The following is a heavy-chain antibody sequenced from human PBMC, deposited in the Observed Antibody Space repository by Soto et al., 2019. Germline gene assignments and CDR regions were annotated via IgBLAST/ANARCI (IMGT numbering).Heavy chain of an antibody. Sequence: ASVTVSCKASGYTFTSYDINWVRQATGQEREWMGIINPSGGSTSYAQKFQGRVTMTRDTSTSTVYMELSSLRSEDTAVYYCARGRPNIVVVPAATNRGAFDIWGQGTMVTVSS. CDR2: INPSGGST. CDR1: GYTFTSYD. J-gene: IGHJ3*02. CDR3: ARGRPNIVVVPAATNRGAFDI. D-gene: IGHD2-2*01. V-gene: IGHV1-46*03.